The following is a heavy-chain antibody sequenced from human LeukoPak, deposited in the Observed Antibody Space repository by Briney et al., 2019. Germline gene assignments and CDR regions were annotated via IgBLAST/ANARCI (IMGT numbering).Heavy chain of an antibody. Sequence: GGSLRLSCAASGFTFSNAWMSWVRQAPGKGLEWVSVIYSGGSTYYADSVKGRFTISRDNSKNTLYLQMNSLRAEDTAVYYCARSNPLRAFDIWGQGTMVTVSS. V-gene: IGHV3-53*01. CDR1: GFTFSNAW. CDR3: ARSNPLRAFDI. J-gene: IGHJ3*02. CDR2: IYSGGST. D-gene: IGHD1-14*01.